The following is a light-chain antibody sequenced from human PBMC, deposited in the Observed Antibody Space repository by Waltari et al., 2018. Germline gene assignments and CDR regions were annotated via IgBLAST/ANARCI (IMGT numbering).Light chain of an antibody. CDR1: QSISSN. V-gene: IGKV1-39*01. CDR3: QQSYSTPPWT. J-gene: IGKJ1*01. Sequence: DIQIAHSPSSLSASLGDRVPITCRASQSISSNLNWYQQQPGKAPKPLIYAASRLPSGVPSRFSGSRSGADFTHNIGSLQPEDIATYYCQQSYSTPPWTSGQGTKVEIK. CDR2: AAS.